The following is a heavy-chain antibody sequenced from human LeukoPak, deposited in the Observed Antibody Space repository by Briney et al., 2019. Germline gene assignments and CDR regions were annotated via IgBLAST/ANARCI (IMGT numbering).Heavy chain of an antibody. Sequence: GGSLRLPCAASGFPFCRNAMSCVRPAPGKGLEGVSAISGSGGGTDYADSVKGRFTISRDNSKNTLYLQMSSLRAEDTAVYYCAKRLRDIVGARNAFDIWGQGTMVSVSS. D-gene: IGHD1-26*01. V-gene: IGHV3-23*01. CDR3: AKRLRDIVGARNAFDI. CDR1: GFPFCRNA. CDR2: ISGSGGGT. J-gene: IGHJ3*02.